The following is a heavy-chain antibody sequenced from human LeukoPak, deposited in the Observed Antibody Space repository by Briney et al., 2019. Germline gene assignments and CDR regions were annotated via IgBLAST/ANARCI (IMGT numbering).Heavy chain of an antibody. CDR1: GFSFSSYG. CDR2: IWYDGSNK. V-gene: IGHV3-33*01. J-gene: IGHJ6*02. D-gene: IGHD6-19*01. Sequence: GGSLRLSCAASGFSFSSYGMHWVRQAPGKGLEWVAVIWYDGSNKYYADYVKGRFTISRVNAKNTLHLQMNSLRAEDTAVYYCARGGVAGGMDVWGQGTTVTVSS. CDR3: ARGGVAGGMDV.